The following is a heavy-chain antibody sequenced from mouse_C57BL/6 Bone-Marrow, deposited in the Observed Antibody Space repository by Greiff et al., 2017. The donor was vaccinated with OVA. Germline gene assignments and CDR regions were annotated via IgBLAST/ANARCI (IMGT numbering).Heavy chain of an antibody. CDR2: IWSDGST. CDR1: GFSLTSYG. J-gene: IGHJ4*01. V-gene: IGHV2-6*03. Sequence: VQRVESGPGLVAPSQSLSITCTVSGFSLTSYGVHWVRQPPGTGLEWLVVIWSDGSTTYNSALKSRLSISKDNSKSQVFLKMNSLQTDDTAMYYCARPREGFPNAMDYWGKGTSVTVAS. CDR3: ARPREGFPNAMDY.